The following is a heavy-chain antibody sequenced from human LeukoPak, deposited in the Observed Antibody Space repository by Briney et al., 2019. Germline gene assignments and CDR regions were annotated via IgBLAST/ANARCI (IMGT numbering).Heavy chain of an antibody. Sequence: GGSLRLSCAASGFTFSSYWMSWVRQAPGKGLEWVANIKQDGSEKYYVDSVKGRFTISRDNAKNSLYLQMNSLRAEDTAVYYCARDPDSSGWAPRHNPYYFDYWGQGTLVTVSS. CDR1: GFTFSSYW. V-gene: IGHV3-7*01. CDR3: ARDPDSSGWAPRHNPYYFDY. J-gene: IGHJ4*02. D-gene: IGHD6-19*01. CDR2: IKQDGSEK.